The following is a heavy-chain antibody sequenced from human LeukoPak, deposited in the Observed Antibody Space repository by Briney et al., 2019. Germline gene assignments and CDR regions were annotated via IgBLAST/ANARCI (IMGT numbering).Heavy chain of an antibody. CDR2: ISSGSGYI. CDR3: APVPGSGWSE. D-gene: IGHD6-19*01. Sequence: PGGSLRLSCAASGFTFSGYSMNWVRQAPGKGLEWVSSISSGSGYIFYADSVKGRFTISRDNAKNSLYLQMNSLRAEDTAVCYCAPVPGSGWSEWGQGTLVTVSS. J-gene: IGHJ4*02. CDR1: GFTFSGYS. V-gene: IGHV3-21*01.